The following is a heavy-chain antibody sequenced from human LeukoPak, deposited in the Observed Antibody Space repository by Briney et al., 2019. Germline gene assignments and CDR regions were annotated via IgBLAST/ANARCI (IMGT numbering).Heavy chain of an antibody. D-gene: IGHD2-2*02. V-gene: IGHV3-20*04. J-gene: IGHJ3*02. CDR2: INWNGGST. Sequence: PGGSLRLSCAASGFTFDDYGMSWVRQAPGKGLEWVSGINWNGGSTGYADSVKGRFTISRDNAKNSLYLQMNSLRAEDTASYYCARSPLLCSSTSCYTGAFDIWGQGTMVTVSS. CDR3: ARSPLLCSSTSCYTGAFDI. CDR1: GFTFDDYG.